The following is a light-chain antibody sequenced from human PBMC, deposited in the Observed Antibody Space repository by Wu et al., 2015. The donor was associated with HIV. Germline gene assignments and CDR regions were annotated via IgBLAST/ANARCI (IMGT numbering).Light chain of an antibody. CDR2: DLS. CDR3: QQYGSSPLT. V-gene: IGKV3D-20*01. CDR1: QTVNSNY. J-gene: IGKJ4*01. Sequence: EVVLTQSPATLSLSPGERATFSCGASQTVNSNYLAWYQHRPGLAPRLLIYDLSTRATGIPDRFSGSGSGTEFTLTISRLEPEDFAIYYCQQYGSSPLTFGGGPRWKIK.